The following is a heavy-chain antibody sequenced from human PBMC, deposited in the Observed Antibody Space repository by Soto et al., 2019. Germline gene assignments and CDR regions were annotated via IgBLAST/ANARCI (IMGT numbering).Heavy chain of an antibody. D-gene: IGHD3-3*01. CDR1: GFTFSSYA. J-gene: IGHJ6*02. V-gene: IGHV3-23*01. CDR3: AKKISKSSTYYDFWSGMPYYYGMDV. CDR2: ISGSGGST. Sequence: LRLSCAASGFTFSSYAMSWVRQAPGKGLEWVSAISGSGGSTYYADSVKGRFTISRDNSKNTLYLQMNSLRAEDTAVYYCAKKISKSSTYYDFWSGMPYYYGMDVWGQGXTVTVYS.